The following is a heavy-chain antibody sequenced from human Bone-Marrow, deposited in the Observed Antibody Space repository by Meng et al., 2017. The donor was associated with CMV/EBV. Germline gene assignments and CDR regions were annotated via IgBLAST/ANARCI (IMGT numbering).Heavy chain of an antibody. CDR2: INHDGSSR. CDR1: GFSCISFS. V-gene: IGHV3-74*01. CDR3: ARRNSSGSFSIDF. Sequence: AASGFSCISFSMHWVRQGPGEGLEWVSRINHDGSSRIYADSVKGRFTISRDNAKNTLYLQMNSLRVEDTGVYYCARRNSSGSFSIDFWGQGTLVTVSS. J-gene: IGHJ4*02. D-gene: IGHD6-25*01.